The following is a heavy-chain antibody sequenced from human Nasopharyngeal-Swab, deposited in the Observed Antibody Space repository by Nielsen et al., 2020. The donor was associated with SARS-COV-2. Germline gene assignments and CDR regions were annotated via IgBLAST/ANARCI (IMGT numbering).Heavy chain of an antibody. CDR2: IESKTDGSTT. J-gene: IGHJ6*03. D-gene: IGHD2-2*01. CDR3: TRRDCRRTRCYASTPSNSGVHHSYYMDV. V-gene: IGHV3-15*04. Sequence: IRRRPGKGRDWDGRIESKTDGSTTDYAVPVRARFTISRDDSKNTMFLQMDSLKTEDTTVYSCTRRDCRRTRCYASTPSNSGVHHSYYMDVWGKGTTVTVSS.